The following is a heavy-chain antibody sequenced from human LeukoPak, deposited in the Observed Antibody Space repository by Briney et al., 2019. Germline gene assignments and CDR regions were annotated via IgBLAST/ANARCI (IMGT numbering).Heavy chain of an antibody. CDR1: GFTFSDYY. CDR3: AREWSSGWPLKYYLDY. CDR2: IKQDASEK. V-gene: IGHV3-7*03. Sequence: PGGSLRLSCAASGFTFSDYYMSWVRQAPGKGLEWVANIKQDASEKYYVDSVKGRFTISRDSAENSLYLQMNNLRAEDTAVYYCAREWSSGWPLKYYLDYWGQGTLVTVSS. D-gene: IGHD6-19*01. J-gene: IGHJ4*02.